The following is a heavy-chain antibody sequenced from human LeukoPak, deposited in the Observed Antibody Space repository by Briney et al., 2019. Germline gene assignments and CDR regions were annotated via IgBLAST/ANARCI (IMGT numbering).Heavy chain of an antibody. J-gene: IGHJ4*02. Sequence: GGSLRLSCAASGFTFSDYYMSWIRQAPGKGLEWVSYIRSSSSYTNYADSVKGRFTISRDNAKNSLYLQMNSLRAEDTAVYYCAREEARDGYNYGQVDYWGQGTLVTVSS. D-gene: IGHD5-24*01. CDR1: GFTFSDYY. V-gene: IGHV3-11*05. CDR3: AREEARDGYNYGQVDY. CDR2: IRSSSSYT.